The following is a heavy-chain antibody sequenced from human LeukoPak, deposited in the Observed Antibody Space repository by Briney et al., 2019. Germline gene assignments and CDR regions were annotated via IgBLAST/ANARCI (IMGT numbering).Heavy chain of an antibody. Sequence: SETLSLTCTVSGGSISSYYWSWIRQPPGKGLEWIGEINHSGSTNYNPSLKSRVTISVDTSKNQFSLKLSSVTAADTAVYYRARAPTYYDYVWGSKSYYFDYWGQGTLVTVSS. CDR2: INHSGST. J-gene: IGHJ4*02. CDR1: GGSISSYY. CDR3: ARAPTYYDYVWGSKSYYFDY. V-gene: IGHV4-34*01. D-gene: IGHD3-16*01.